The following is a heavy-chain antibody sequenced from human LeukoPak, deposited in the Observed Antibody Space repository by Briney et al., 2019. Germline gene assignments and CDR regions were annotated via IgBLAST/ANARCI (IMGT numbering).Heavy chain of an antibody. CDR2: IINRGSST. Sequence: PGGSLRLSCAASRFTFNDYYMVWIRQAPGKGLEWVSYIINRGSSTKYAVSVKGRFTISRDNAKNSLSLQMNSVRPEDTAVYYCARADRTSWFDYWGQGTLVIVSS. D-gene: IGHD2-2*01. CDR1: RFTFNDYY. J-gene: IGHJ4*02. V-gene: IGHV3-11*05. CDR3: ARADRTSWFDY.